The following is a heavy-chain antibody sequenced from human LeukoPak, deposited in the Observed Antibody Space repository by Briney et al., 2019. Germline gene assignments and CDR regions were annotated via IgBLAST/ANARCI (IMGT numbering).Heavy chain of an antibody. V-gene: IGHV4-4*07. Sequence: SETLSLTCTVYGGSISSYYWSWIRQPAGRGLEWIGRIYTSGSTDYNPSLNSRVTISVDTSKNQLSLKLSSVTAADTALYYCSRLPRPEISPGVVVAAKGFEPRGQGTLVTVSS. D-gene: IGHD2-15*01. CDR3: SRLPRPEISPGVVVAAKGFEP. CDR1: GGSISSYY. J-gene: IGHJ5*02. CDR2: IYTSGST.